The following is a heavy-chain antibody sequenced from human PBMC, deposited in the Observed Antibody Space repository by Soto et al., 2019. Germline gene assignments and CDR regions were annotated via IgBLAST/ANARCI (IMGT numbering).Heavy chain of an antibody. CDR3: ARRAIIVRGVTSYYFDY. CDR1: GYSFTSYW. V-gene: IGHV5-51*01. J-gene: IGHJ4*02. CDR2: VDPGDSDT. Sequence: GESLKISCKGSGYSFTSYWIGWVRQMPGKGVEWMGIVDPGDSDTRYSPSFQGQVTISGDKSINTAYLQWSSLKASDTAMYYCARRAIIVRGVTSYYFDYWGQGTLVTVSS. D-gene: IGHD3-10*01.